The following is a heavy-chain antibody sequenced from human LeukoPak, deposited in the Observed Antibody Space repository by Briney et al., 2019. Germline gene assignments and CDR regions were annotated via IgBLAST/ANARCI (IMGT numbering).Heavy chain of an antibody. V-gene: IGHV4-59*01. D-gene: IGHD1-1*01. CDR3: ARVGSGTTGAYYYYGMDV. Sequence: PSETLSLTCTVSGGSISSYYWSWIRQPPGKGLEWIGYIYYSGSTNYNPSLTSRVTISVDTSKNQFSLKLSSVTAADTAVYYCARVGSGTTGAYYYYGMDVWGKGTTVTVSS. CDR1: GGSISSYY. J-gene: IGHJ6*04. CDR2: IYYSGST.